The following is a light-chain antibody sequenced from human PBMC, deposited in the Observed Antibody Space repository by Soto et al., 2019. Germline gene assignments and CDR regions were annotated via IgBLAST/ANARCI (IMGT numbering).Light chain of an antibody. J-gene: IGLJ1*01. CDR1: SSDVGGYNY. Sequence: QSVLTQPPSASGSPGQSVTISCTGTSSDVGGYNYVSWYQQQPGKAPKLMIYEVSKRPSGVPDRFSGSKSGNTASLTVSGLQAKEEADYYCSSYAGSNNFVFGTGTKVTVL. CDR3: SSYAGSNNFV. V-gene: IGLV2-8*01. CDR2: EVS.